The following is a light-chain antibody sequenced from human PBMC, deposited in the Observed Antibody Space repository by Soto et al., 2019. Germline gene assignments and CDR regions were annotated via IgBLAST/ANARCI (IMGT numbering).Light chain of an antibody. J-gene: IGKJ4*01. CDR3: QQRTNWPPLT. Sequence: EIVLTQSPATLSLSPGERATLSCRASQDVNSYLAWYQQKPGQAPRLLIYDASNRATGIPARFSGSASGTDFALTIRSLEPEDFAVYYCQQRTNWPPLTFGGGTKVEIK. CDR1: QDVNSY. V-gene: IGKV3-11*01. CDR2: DAS.